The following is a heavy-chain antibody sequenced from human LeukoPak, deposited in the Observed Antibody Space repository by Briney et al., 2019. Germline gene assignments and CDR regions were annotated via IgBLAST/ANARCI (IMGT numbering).Heavy chain of an antibody. V-gene: IGHV4-59*01. Sequence: SETLSLTCTVPGGSISSYYWSWIRQPPGKGLGRVGYIYYSGSTNYNPSLKSRVTISVATSKNQFSLKLSSVTAADTAVYYCARAPDTAMVNYFDYWGQGTLVTVSS. D-gene: IGHD5-18*01. J-gene: IGHJ4*02. CDR2: IYYSGST. CDR3: ARAPDTAMVNYFDY. CDR1: GGSISSYY.